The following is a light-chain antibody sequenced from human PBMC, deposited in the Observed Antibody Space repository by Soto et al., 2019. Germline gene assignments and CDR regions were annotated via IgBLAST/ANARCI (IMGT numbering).Light chain of an antibody. CDR2: GAS. CDR1: QNVNSN. V-gene: IGKV3-15*01. Sequence: EIVMTQSPGSLSVSPGERATLSCRASQNVNSNLAWYQQKPGQAPRFLIYGASTRATGIPARFSGSGSGTDFTLTISSLEPEDFAVYYCQQRSNWLWTFGQGTKVDIK. J-gene: IGKJ1*01. CDR3: QQRSNWLWT.